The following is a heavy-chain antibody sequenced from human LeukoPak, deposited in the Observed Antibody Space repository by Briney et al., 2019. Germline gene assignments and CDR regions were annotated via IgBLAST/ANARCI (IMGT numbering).Heavy chain of an antibody. J-gene: IGHJ4*02. V-gene: IGHV1-2*02. CDR2: INPNSGGT. CDR1: GYTFTGYY. Sequence: ASVKVSCKASGYTFTGYYMHWVRQAPGQGLEWMGWINPNSGGTNYAQKFQGRVTMTRDTSISTAYMEVSRLRSDDTAVYYCARVPAFGGWYVDFDYWGQGTLVTVSS. D-gene: IGHD6-19*01. CDR3: ARVPAFGGWYVDFDY.